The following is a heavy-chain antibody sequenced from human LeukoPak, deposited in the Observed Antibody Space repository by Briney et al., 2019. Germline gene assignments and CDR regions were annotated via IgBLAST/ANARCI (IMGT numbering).Heavy chain of an antibody. Sequence: ASVKVSCKASGYTFTGYYMHWVRQAPGQGLEWMGWINPNSGGTNYAQKFQGRVTMTRDTSISTAYMELSRLRSDDTAVYYCARGCQYQLLIFLYYYMDVWGKGATVTISS. CDR1: GYTFTGYY. J-gene: IGHJ6*03. CDR2: INPNSGGT. V-gene: IGHV1-2*02. CDR3: ARGCQYQLLIFLYYYMDV. D-gene: IGHD2-2*01.